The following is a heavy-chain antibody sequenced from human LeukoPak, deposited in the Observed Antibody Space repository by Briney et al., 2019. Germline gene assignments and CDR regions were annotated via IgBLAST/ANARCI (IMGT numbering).Heavy chain of an antibody. V-gene: IGHV4-38-2*02. CDR2: IYHSGST. CDR3: ARGIYSGSYYYYYMDV. D-gene: IGHD1-26*01. Sequence: SETLSLTCTVSGYSIRNGYYWVWIRQPPGKGLTWIGSIYHSGSTYYNPSLKSRVTISVDTSKNLFSLKLSSVTAADTAVYYCARGIYSGSYYYYYMDVWGKGTTVTISS. CDR1: GYSIRNGYY. J-gene: IGHJ6*03.